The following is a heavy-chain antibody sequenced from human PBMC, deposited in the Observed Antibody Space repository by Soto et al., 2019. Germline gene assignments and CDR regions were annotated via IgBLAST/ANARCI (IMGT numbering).Heavy chain of an antibody. V-gene: IGHV1-69*02. J-gene: IGHJ6*02. CDR3: ARTDGYYGLDV. Sequence: QVQLVQSGAEVKKPGSSVNISCKASGGTFGSYSITGVRQAPGQGLEWMGMIIPIIGIANDAQKLQGRLKITADTSTGTAYMELGSLRSDDTAMYYCARTDGYYGLDVWGQGTTVTVSS. CDR1: GGTFGSYS. CDR2: IIPIIGIA.